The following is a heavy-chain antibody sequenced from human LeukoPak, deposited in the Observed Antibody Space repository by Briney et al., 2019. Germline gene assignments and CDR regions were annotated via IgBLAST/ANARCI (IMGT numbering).Heavy chain of an antibody. V-gene: IGHV4-30-4*07. CDR2: IYYSGST. CDR3: ATSGEQPNNLDAFDI. CDR1: GGSISSGGYS. J-gene: IGHJ3*02. D-gene: IGHD3-16*01. Sequence: PSETLSLTCAVSGGSISSGGYSWSWIRQPPGKGLEWIGYIYYSGSTYYNPSLKSRFTISVDTSKNQFSLKLSSVTAADTAVYYCATSGEQPNNLDAFDIWGQRTMVTVSS.